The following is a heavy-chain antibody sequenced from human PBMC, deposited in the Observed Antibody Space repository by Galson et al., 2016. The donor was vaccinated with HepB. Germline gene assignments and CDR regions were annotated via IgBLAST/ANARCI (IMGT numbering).Heavy chain of an antibody. CDR1: GFTCSSYT. Sequence: SLRLTGAASGFTCSSYTMNWVRQAPGKGLEWVSYISSNGATIYYANSVKGRFTLTRDNAKNSLYLQMNSLRDEDTAVYFCARVLFGSGSYWCLDVWGQGTPVTVSS. V-gene: IGHV3-48*02. J-gene: IGHJ6*02. CDR2: ISSNGATI. CDR3: ARVLFGSGSYWCLDV. D-gene: IGHD3-10*01.